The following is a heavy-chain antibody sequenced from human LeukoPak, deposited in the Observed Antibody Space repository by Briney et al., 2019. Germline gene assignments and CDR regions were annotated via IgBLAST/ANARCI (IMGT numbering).Heavy chain of an antibody. CDR2: IYYSGST. CDR1: GGSISSYY. Sequence: SETLSLTCTVSGGSISSYYWNWIRQPPGKGLEWIGYIYYSGSTNYNPSLKSRVTISVDTSKNQFSLKLSSVTAADTAVYYCARALWYGTGTTYYYYGMDVWGQGTTVTVSS. D-gene: IGHD1-7*01. V-gene: IGHV4-59*01. CDR3: ARALWYGTGTTYYYYGMDV. J-gene: IGHJ6*02.